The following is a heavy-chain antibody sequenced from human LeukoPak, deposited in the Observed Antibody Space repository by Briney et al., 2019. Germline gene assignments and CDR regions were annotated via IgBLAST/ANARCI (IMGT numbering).Heavy chain of an antibody. Sequence: PSETLSLTCTVSGGSISSGNFYWSWIRQPAGKGLEWIGRIYTSGSTNYNPSLKSRVTISVDTSKSQFSLKLTSVTAADRAVYYCARLGPYCSGGSCYSPWGNLIDPWSQGTLVTVSS. CDR3: ARLGPYCSGGSCYSPWGNLIDP. V-gene: IGHV4-61*02. D-gene: IGHD2-15*01. CDR2: IYTSGST. J-gene: IGHJ5*02. CDR1: GGSISSGNFY.